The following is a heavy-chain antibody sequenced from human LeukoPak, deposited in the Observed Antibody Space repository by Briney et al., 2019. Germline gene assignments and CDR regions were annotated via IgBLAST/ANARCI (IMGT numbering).Heavy chain of an antibody. CDR1: GYTFTSYD. CDR2: MNPNSGNT. CDR3: ARVGQVVSAWDYGGTDHDFDY. D-gene: IGHD4-23*01. V-gene: IGHV1-8*01. J-gene: IGHJ4*02. Sequence: GASVKVSCKASGYTFTSYDINWVRQATGQGLEWMGWMNPNSGNTGYAQKFQGRVTMTRNTSISTAYMELSSLRSEDTAVYYCARVGQVVSAWDYGGTDHDFDYWGQGTLVTVSP.